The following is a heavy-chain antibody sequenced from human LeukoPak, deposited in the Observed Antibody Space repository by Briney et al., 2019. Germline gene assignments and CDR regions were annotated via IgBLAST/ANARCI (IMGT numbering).Heavy chain of an antibody. V-gene: IGHV3-48*01. CDR3: ARDRWEQYCSSTSCHNYYYMDV. CDR1: GFNFSSYS. D-gene: IGHD2-2*02. Sequence: RGSLRLSCAASGFNFSSYSLNWVRQAPGKGLEWVSYISSISSTIYYADSVKDRFTISRDNAKNSLYLQMNSLRAEDTAVYYCARDRWEQYCSSTSCHNYYYMDVWGKGTTVTVSS. J-gene: IGHJ6*03. CDR2: ISSISSTI.